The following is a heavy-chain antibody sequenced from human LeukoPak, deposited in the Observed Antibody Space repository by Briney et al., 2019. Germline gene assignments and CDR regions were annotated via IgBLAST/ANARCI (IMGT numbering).Heavy chain of an antibody. V-gene: IGHV3-23*01. J-gene: IGHJ4*02. CDR1: GFTSSSYA. CDR3: AKDERILVWWEQGGLDY. CDR2: ISGSGGST. Sequence: QTGGSLRLSCAASGFTSSSYAMSWVRQAPGKGLEWVSAISGSGGSTYYADSVKGRFTISRDNSKNTLYLQMNSLRAEDTAVYYCAKDERILVWWEQGGLDYWGQGTLVTVSS. D-gene: IGHD1-26*01.